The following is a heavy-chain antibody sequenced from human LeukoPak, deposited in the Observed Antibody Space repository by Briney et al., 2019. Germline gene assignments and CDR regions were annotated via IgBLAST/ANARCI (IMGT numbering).Heavy chain of an antibody. D-gene: IGHD2-15*01. V-gene: IGHV4-39*07. CDR1: GGSISSTGSF. CDR3: WLEKVVAAYFDS. Sequence: SETLSLTCTVSGGSISSTGSFWGWIRQPPGKGLEWIGSIYSGGITYYNPSLKRRVTISEDTSKNQFSLKMTSMTAADTAIYYCWLEKVVAAYFDSWGQGTLVTVSS. J-gene: IGHJ4*02. CDR2: IYSGGIT.